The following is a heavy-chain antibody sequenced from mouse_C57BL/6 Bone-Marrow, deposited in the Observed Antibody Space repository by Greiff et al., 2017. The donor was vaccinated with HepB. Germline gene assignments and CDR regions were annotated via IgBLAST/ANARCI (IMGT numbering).Heavy chain of an antibody. J-gene: IGHJ2*01. CDR2: IYPGSGST. V-gene: IGHV1-55*01. D-gene: IGHD2-3*01. Sequence: VQLQQSGAELVKPGASVKMSCKASGYTFTSYWITWVKQRPGQGLEWIGDIYPGSGSTNYNEKFKSKATLTVDTSSSTAYMQLSSLTSEDSAVYYCAREREIYDVPSFDYWGQGTTLTVSS. CDR3: AREREIYDVPSFDY. CDR1: GYTFTSYW.